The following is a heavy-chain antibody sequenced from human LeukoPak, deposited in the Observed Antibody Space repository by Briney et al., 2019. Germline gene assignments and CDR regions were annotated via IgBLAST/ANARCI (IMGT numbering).Heavy chain of an antibody. J-gene: IGHJ4*02. V-gene: IGHV4-39*01. CDR2: IYHSGST. CDR3: ASPDTAMVNGY. CDR1: GGSISSSSFY. D-gene: IGHD5-18*01. Sequence: ASETLSLTCTVSGGSISSSSFYWGWIRQPPGKGLEWIGSIYHSGSTYYNPSLESRVIISLDTSKNQFSLKLRSVTAADTAVYYCASPDTAMVNGYWGQGTLVTVSS.